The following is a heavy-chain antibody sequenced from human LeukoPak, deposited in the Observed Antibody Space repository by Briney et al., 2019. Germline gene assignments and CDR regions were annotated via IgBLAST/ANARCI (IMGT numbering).Heavy chain of an antibody. CDR1: GGSISSYY. CDR2: IYYSGST. Sequence: SETLSLTCTVSGGSISSYYWSWIRQPPGKGLEWIGYIYYSGSTNYNPSLKSRVTISVDTSKNQFSLKLSSVTAADTAVYYCARVMVFPFYYDSSGYYYVPPYYYYMDVWGKGTTVTVSS. J-gene: IGHJ6*03. CDR3: ARVMVFPFYYDSSGYYYVPPYYYYMDV. D-gene: IGHD3-22*01. V-gene: IGHV4-59*01.